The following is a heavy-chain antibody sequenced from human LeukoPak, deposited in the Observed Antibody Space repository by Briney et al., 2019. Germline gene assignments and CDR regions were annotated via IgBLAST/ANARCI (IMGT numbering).Heavy chain of an antibody. J-gene: IGHJ4*02. CDR1: GFTFSSYA. Sequence: GGSLRLSCAASGFTFSSYAMTWVRQAPGKGLEWVSGISGSGGGTHYADSVKGRFTISRDNSKNTLYLQMNSLRAEDTAVYYCAKDTYTHSGTYYLYYFDYWGQGTLVTVSS. V-gene: IGHV3-23*01. CDR3: AKDTYTHSGTYYLYYFDY. D-gene: IGHD1-26*01. CDR2: ISGSGGGT.